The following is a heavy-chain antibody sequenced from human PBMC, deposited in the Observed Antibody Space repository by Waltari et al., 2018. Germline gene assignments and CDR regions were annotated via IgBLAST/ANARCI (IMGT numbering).Heavy chain of an antibody. CDR2: IVPILGLT. Sequence: QVQLVQSGAEVKKPGSSVKVSCSGSGGTFGSYVVNWVLQAPGQGLEWMGRIVPILGLTDYAQKFQGRVTMTADKSTDTAHMELSSLRSEDTALYYCARDALAGSYFDYWGHGTLVTVSS. CDR1: GGTFGSYV. D-gene: IGHD6-19*01. V-gene: IGHV1-69*04. J-gene: IGHJ4*01. CDR3: ARDALAGSYFDY.